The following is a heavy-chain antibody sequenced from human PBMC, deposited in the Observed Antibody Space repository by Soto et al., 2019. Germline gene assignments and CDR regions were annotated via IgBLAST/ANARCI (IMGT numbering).Heavy chain of an antibody. CDR1: GFSFGTFV. Sequence: EVQLLESGGASVQPGGSLRLSCAASGFSFGTFVMTWFRQAPGGGLEWVSSITDSGYTASYAETVEGRFTVSRDNSKNILHLQMNDLRVEDTATYYCAKNGQWLATPPEAWGQGTLVTVSS. J-gene: IGHJ4*02. CDR3: AKNGQWLATPPEA. V-gene: IGHV3-23*01. CDR2: ITDSGYTA. D-gene: IGHD6-19*01.